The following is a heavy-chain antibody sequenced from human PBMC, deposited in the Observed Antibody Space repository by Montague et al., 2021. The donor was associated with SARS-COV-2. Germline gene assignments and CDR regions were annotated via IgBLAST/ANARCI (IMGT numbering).Heavy chain of an antibody. Sequence: SLRLSCAASGFTFSSHPMHWVRQAPGNGLEWVAVISFDGSSKYYVDSMEGRLTISRDNSKNTLFLQMNSLRVEDTAVYYCARGRQWLVLGQVDYWGQGTLVTVSS. V-gene: IGHV3-30*04. CDR2: ISFDGSSK. J-gene: IGHJ4*02. CDR3: ARGRQWLVLGQVDY. CDR1: GFTFSSHP. D-gene: IGHD3-22*01.